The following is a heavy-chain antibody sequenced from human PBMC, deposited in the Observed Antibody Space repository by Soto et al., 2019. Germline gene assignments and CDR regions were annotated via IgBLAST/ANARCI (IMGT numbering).Heavy chain of an antibody. J-gene: IGHJ4*02. Sequence: EVQLLESGGGLVQPGGSLRLSCAASGFTFSSYAMSWVRQAPGKGLEWVSAISGSGGSTYYADSVKGRFTISRDNSKNTLYLQMNSLRAEDTAVYYCVKEADYDSSGPRSCLWYWGQGTLVTVSS. D-gene: IGHD3-22*01. CDR1: GFTFSSYA. CDR2: ISGSGGST. V-gene: IGHV3-23*01. CDR3: VKEADYDSSGPRSCLWY.